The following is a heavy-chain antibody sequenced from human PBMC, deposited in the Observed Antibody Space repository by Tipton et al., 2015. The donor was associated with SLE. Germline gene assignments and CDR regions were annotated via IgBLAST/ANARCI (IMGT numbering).Heavy chain of an antibody. CDR2: IHYSVTT. Sequence: LRLSCTVSGGSISNSDYFWGWVRQSPEKGLEWIGIIHYSVTTYYNPSLKSRVTISVDTSKNQFSLRLTSVTAADAAVYYCAGAQLGAWRFDSWGQGTLVTVSS. D-gene: IGHD7-27*01. CDR3: AGAQLGAWRFDS. J-gene: IGHJ4*02. CDR1: GGSISNSDYF. V-gene: IGHV4-39*07.